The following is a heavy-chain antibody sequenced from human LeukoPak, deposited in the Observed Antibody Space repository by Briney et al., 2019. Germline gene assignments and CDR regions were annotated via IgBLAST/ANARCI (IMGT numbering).Heavy chain of an antibody. CDR1: GYSFESYW. V-gene: IGHV5-51*01. CDR3: ARSHSSTLTWFDP. Sequence: GESLKISCKGSGYSFESYWIAWVRQTPGKGLEWMGIIYPRDSDTKYNPSFQGQVSISADKSISTAYLQWSSLQASDTAIYYCARSHSSTLTWFDPWGQGTLVTVSS. CDR2: IYPRDSDT. J-gene: IGHJ5*02.